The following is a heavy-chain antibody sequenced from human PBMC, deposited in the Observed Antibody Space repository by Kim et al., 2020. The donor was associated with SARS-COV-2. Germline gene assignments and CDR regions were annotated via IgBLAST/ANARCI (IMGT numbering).Heavy chain of an antibody. CDR2: ISYDGSNK. CDR3: ARFRIAAAGIMWNYYGMDV. J-gene: IGHJ6*02. D-gene: IGHD6-13*01. CDR1: GFTFSSYA. Sequence: GGSLRLSCAASGFTFSSYAMHWVRQAPGKGLEWVAVISYDGSNKYYADSVKGRFTISRDNSKNTLYLQMNSLRAEDTAVYYCARFRIAAAGIMWNYYGMDVWGQGTTVTVSS. V-gene: IGHV3-30-3*01.